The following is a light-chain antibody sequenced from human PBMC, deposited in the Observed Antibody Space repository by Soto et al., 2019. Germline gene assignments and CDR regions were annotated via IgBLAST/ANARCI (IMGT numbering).Light chain of an antibody. CDR2: GNS. Sequence: QSVLTQPPSVSGAPGQRVTISCTGSSSNIGAGYDVHWYQQLPGTAPKLLISGNSNRPSGVPDRFSGSKSGTAASLAITGLQAEDAADYYCQSYDSSLSAHVFGTGTKVTVL. CDR3: QSYDSSLSAHV. CDR1: SSNIGAGYD. V-gene: IGLV1-40*01. J-gene: IGLJ1*01.